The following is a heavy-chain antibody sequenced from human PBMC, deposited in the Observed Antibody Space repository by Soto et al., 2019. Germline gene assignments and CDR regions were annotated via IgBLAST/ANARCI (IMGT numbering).Heavy chain of an antibody. D-gene: IGHD3-22*01. CDR2: ISNTGIT. CDR3: ARARHYYECKFDP. CDR1: GDSISRGAYY. V-gene: IGHV4-31*03. J-gene: IGHJ5*02. Sequence: QVQLQASGPGLVKPSQTLSLTCTVSGDSISRGAYYWTWFRQHPGKRLEWIGYISNTGITYYNPYLKSRLTISLDTSENQVSLKLTSVTAADPAMSYCARARHYYECKFDPWGQGTLVTVSS.